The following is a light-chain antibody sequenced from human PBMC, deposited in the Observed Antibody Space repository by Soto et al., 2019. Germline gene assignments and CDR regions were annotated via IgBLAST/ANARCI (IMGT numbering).Light chain of an antibody. CDR1: QSVSSDY. V-gene: IGKV3-20*01. CDR3: QQYGSSPALT. Sequence: EIVLTQSPGTLSLSPGERATLSCRASQSVSSDYLAWYQQKPGQAPRLLIYGASSRATGIPDRFSGSGSGTDFTLTISRLEPEDLAVYYCQQYGSSPALTFGGGTKVEIK. CDR2: GAS. J-gene: IGKJ4*01.